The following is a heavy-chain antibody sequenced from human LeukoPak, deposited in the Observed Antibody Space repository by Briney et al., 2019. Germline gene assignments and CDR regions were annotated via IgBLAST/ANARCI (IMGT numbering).Heavy chain of an antibody. J-gene: IGHJ4*02. Sequence: ASVKVSCKASGYTFINFAMNWVRQVPGQGLEWMGWIDTNTGIPTYAQGFTGRFVFSLDTSVSTVYLQITSLQAEDAAVYYCARDMGQLLYMGIDYWGQGTLVTVSS. CDR3: ARDMGQLLYMGIDY. D-gene: IGHD2-2*02. CDR2: IDTNTGIP. CDR1: GYTFINFA. V-gene: IGHV7-4-1*02.